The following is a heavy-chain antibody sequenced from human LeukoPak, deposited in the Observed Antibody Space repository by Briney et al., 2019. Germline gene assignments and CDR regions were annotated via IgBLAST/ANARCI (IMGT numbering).Heavy chain of an antibody. D-gene: IGHD3-10*01. V-gene: IGHV4-59*01. Sequence: SETLSLTCTVSGGSISRYYWSWIRQPPGKGLEWIGYIYSSENTYYNPSLRSRVTISVDTSKNQVSLKLSSVTAADTAVYYCARSPGYYFDYWGQGTLVTVSS. J-gene: IGHJ4*02. CDR3: ARSPGYYFDY. CDR1: GGSISRYY. CDR2: IYSSENT.